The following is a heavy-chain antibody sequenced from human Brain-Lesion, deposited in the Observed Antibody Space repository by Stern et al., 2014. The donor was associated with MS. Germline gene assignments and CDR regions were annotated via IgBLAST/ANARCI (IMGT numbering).Heavy chain of an antibody. Sequence: VQLEESGAEVKKPGASVKVSCKTSGYIFTGYYIHWVRQAPGQGLEWMAWINPNPGGTKYAQKFQGRVTMSRDTSISIAYVELSSLTSDDTAVYYCARDQRGITIFGVVTDYYYLGMDVWGQGTTVTVSS. D-gene: IGHD3-3*01. V-gene: IGHV1-2*02. CDR1: GYIFTGYY. CDR3: ARDQRGITIFGVVTDYYYLGMDV. J-gene: IGHJ6*02. CDR2: INPNPGGT.